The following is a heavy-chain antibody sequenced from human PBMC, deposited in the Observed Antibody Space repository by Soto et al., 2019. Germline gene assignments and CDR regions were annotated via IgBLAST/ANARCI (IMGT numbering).Heavy chain of an antibody. D-gene: IGHD3-3*01. CDR2: MYWNEDK. CDR1: GFSLSTSGVG. J-gene: IGHJ5*02. V-gene: IGHV2-5*01. CDR3: ARLYDFWSCYYVSWFDP. Sequence: PTLVNPTQTLTLTCPFSGFSLSTSGVGVGWIRQPPGKALEWLALMYWNEDKRYSPSLKSRLTITKDTSKNQVVLTMTNMDPVDTATYYCARLYDFWSCYYVSWFDPWGQGTLVTVSS.